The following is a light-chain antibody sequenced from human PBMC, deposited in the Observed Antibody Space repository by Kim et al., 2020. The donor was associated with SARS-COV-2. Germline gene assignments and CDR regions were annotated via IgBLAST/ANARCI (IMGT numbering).Light chain of an antibody. J-gene: IGKJ2*01. Sequence: GSVGDRITITCRASESINNYLNWYQQKPGKAPTLLIYTASSLETEVPSRFSGSGSGADFTLTISGLQPEDSATYYCQQSYSTPRTFGQGTKVDIK. CDR2: TAS. V-gene: IGKV1-39*01. CDR3: QQSYSTPRT. CDR1: ESINNY.